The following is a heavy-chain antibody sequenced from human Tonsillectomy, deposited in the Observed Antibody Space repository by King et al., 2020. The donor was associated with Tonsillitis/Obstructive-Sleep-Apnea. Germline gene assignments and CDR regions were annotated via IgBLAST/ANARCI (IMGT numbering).Heavy chain of an antibody. J-gene: IGHJ6*03. CDR1: GYSFTSYW. V-gene: IGHV5-10-1*01. CDR3: ASAYYYYYMDV. CDR2: IDPSDSYS. Sequence: EVQLVESGAEVKKPGESLRISCKGSGYSFTSYWISWVRQMPGKGLEWMGRIDPSDSYSNYRPSFQRHVTISADKSISTAYLQWSSLKAADTAMYYCASAYYYYYMDVWGKGTTVTVSS.